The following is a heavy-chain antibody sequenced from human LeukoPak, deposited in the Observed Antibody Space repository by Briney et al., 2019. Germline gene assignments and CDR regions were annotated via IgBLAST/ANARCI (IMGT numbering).Heavy chain of an antibody. CDR2: ISTNNGNT. J-gene: IGHJ4*02. CDR3: ARSYAPYYYGSGRSQDFDY. CDR1: DYTLTSYD. V-gene: IGHV1-18*01. Sequence: ASVKVSCKTSDYTLTSYDISWVRQAPGQGLEWMGWISTNNGNTKYAQNFQGRVTMTTDTSTSTAYMELRSLRFDDTAVYYCARSYAPYYYGSGRSQDFDYWGQGTLVTVSS. D-gene: IGHD3-10*01.